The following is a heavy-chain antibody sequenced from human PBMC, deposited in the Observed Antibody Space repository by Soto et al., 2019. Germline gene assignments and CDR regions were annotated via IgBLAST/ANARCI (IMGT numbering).Heavy chain of an antibody. D-gene: IGHD6-13*01. Sequence: GGSLRLSCAASGFTVSSNYMSWVRQAPGKGLEWVSVIYSGGSTYYADSVKGRFTISRDNSKNTLYLQMNSLRAEDTAVYYCASPFQAAAGTLGAFDIWGQGTMVTV. J-gene: IGHJ3*02. CDR2: IYSGGST. V-gene: IGHV3-66*01. CDR3: ASPFQAAAGTLGAFDI. CDR1: GFTVSSNY.